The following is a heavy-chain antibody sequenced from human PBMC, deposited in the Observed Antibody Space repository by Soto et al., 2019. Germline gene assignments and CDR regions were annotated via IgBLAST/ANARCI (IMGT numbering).Heavy chain of an antibody. Sequence: QVQLVQSGAEVKKPGASVKVSCKTSGYTFTDYYIHWVRQAPGQGLEWMGWINPNSGGTNYAQKFQGWVTMTRYTSISTAYMEVSRLTSDDTAVYYCARGAATGTGDYWGQGTLVTVSS. CDR1: GYTFTDYY. CDR2: INPNSGGT. J-gene: IGHJ4*02. V-gene: IGHV1-2*04. D-gene: IGHD1-1*01. CDR3: ARGAATGTGDY.